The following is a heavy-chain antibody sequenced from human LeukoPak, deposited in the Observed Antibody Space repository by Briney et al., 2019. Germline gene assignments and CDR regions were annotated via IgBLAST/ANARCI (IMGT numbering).Heavy chain of an antibody. V-gene: IGHV5-51*01. CDR3: ARQRFTMRAYAGNWFDP. D-gene: IGHD3-10*01. CDR1: GYSFTSYW. J-gene: IGHJ5*02. CDR2: IYPGDSDT. Sequence: GESLKISCKGSGYSFTSYWIGWVRQMPGKGLEWMGIIYPGDSDTRYGPSFQGRVTISADKSISTAYLQWSSLKASDTAMYYCARQRFTMRAYAGNWFDPWGQGTLVTVPS.